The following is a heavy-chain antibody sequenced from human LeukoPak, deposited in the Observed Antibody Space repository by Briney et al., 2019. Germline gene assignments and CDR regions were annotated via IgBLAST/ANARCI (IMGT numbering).Heavy chain of an antibody. V-gene: IGHV3-30*18. Sequence: PGRSLGLSCAASGFTFSSYGMHWVRQAPGKGLEWVAVISYDGSNKYYADSVKGRFTISRDNSKNTLYLQMNSLRAEDTAVYYCAKEGITMVRGVIYYFDYWGQGTLVTVSS. CDR1: GFTFSSYG. J-gene: IGHJ4*02. CDR3: AKEGITMVRGVIYYFDY. CDR2: ISYDGSNK. D-gene: IGHD3-10*01.